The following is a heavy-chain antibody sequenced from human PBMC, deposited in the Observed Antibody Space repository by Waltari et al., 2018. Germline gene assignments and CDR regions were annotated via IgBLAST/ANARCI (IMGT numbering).Heavy chain of an antibody. CDR3: AKSGLQSSGFGYFFDY. Sequence: ELQLVESGGGLVQPGGSLRLSCAASGFTFASYAMNWVRQGPGKGLGWVACISGSGGSTYYAVSGKGRFPISRDNSESTLYLQMNSLRAEDTAVYYCAKSGLQSSGFGYFFDYWGQGTLVTVSA. CDR1: GFTFASYA. D-gene: IGHD3-3*01. J-gene: IGHJ4*02. V-gene: IGHV3-23*04. CDR2: ISGSGGST.